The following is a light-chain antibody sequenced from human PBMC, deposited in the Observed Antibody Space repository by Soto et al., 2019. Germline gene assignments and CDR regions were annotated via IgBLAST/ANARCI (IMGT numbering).Light chain of an antibody. CDR2: AAS. CDR1: QDINSY. CDR3: QQYNIYPLT. J-gene: IGKJ4*01. V-gene: IGKV1D-16*01. Sequence: DVQMTQSPSSLSASVGDRVTITCRASQDINSYLAWYQQKPGNAPKSLIYAASSLQTGVPSRFSGSASGTDFTITISNLQPEDSATYYCQQYNIYPLTFGGGTKVEIK.